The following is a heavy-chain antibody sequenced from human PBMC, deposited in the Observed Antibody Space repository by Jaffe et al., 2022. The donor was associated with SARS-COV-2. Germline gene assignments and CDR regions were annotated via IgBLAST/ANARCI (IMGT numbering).Heavy chain of an antibody. Sequence: EMQLVESGGGLVKPGGSLRLSCAASGFTFTNAWMIWVRQAPGKGLEWVGRIKSETDGGTTDYAAPVKGRFTISRDDSSDTLYLQMNSLKAEDTAVYFCTTERGRGYSGYVRRPYGMDVWGRGTTVIVSS. CDR1: GFTFTNAW. V-gene: IGHV3-15*01. CDR3: TTERGRGYSGYVRRPYGMDV. D-gene: IGHD5-12*01. CDR2: IKSETDGGTT. J-gene: IGHJ6*02.